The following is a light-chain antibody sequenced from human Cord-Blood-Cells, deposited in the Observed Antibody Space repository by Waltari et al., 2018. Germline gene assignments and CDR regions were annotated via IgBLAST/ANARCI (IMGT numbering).Light chain of an antibody. V-gene: IGLV1-44*01. CDR1: SSNIGSNT. Sequence: QSVLTQPHSASGTPGQRVTISCSGSSSNIGSNTVNWYKQLPGTAPKPLISSNNQRPSGVPDRFSGSKSGTSASLGISGLQSEDEADYYCAAWDDSPNGPVFGGGTKLTVL. CDR3: AAWDDSPNGPV. J-gene: IGLJ3*02. CDR2: SNN.